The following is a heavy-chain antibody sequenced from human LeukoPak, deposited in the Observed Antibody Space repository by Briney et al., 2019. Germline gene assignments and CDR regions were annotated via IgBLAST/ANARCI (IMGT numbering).Heavy chain of an antibody. CDR1: GGSISSGDYY. CDR2: IYYSGST. CDR3: ARDRLIAVAGTHWFDP. J-gene: IGHJ5*02. D-gene: IGHD6-19*01. Sequence: PSQTLSLTCTVSGGSISSGDYYWSWIRQPPGKGLEWIGYIYYSGSTYYNPSLKSRVTISVDTSKNQFSLKLSSVTAADTAVYYCARDRLIAVAGTHWFDPWGQGTLVTVSS. V-gene: IGHV4-30-4*01.